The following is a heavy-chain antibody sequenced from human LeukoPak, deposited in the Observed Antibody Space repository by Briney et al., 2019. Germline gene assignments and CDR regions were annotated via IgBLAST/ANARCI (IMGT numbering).Heavy chain of an antibody. CDR2: ISGSGGST. V-gene: IGHV3-23*01. CDR1: GFTFSSYA. D-gene: IGHD3-16*02. J-gene: IGHJ5*02. Sequence: GGSLRLSCAASGFTFSSYAMSWVRQAPGKGLEWVSAISGSGGSTYYADSVKGRFTISRDNSKNTLYLQMNSLRAEDTAVYYCAKGGSLYYDYVWGSYRPNWFDPWGQGTLVTVSS. CDR3: AKGGSLYYDYVWGSYRPNWFDP.